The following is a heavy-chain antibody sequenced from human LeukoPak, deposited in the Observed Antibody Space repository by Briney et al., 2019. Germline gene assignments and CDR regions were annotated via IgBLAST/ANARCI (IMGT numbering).Heavy chain of an antibody. Sequence: PSETLSLTCTVSGGSISSSSYYWGWIRQPPGKGLEWIESISYSGSTYYNPSLKSRVTISVDTSKNQFSLKLSSVTAADTAVYYCARVVNFYYYYMDVWGKGTTVTVSS. CDR2: ISYSGST. CDR1: GGSISSSSYY. J-gene: IGHJ6*03. V-gene: IGHV4-39*07. D-gene: IGHD3-10*01. CDR3: ARVVNFYYYYMDV.